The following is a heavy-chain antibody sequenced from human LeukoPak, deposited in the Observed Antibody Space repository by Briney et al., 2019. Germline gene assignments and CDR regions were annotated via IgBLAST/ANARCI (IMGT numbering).Heavy chain of an antibody. D-gene: IGHD7-27*01. J-gene: IGHJ3*01. V-gene: IGHV3-30*02. CDR1: GFPFSSYA. CDR3: TKVRLLGALDDALDV. CDR2: IRHDGSNK. Sequence: GGSLRLSCAASGFPFSSYAMHWVRQAPGKGLEWVAFIRHDGSNKYHRNSVQGRFTISRDNSRNTLYLQLNSLRPEDTAVYYCTKVRLLGALDDALDVWGQGTMVTVSS.